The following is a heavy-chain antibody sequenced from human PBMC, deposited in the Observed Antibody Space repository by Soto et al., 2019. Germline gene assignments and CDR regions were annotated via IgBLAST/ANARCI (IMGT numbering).Heavy chain of an antibody. J-gene: IGHJ6*02. Sequence: SVKVSCRASGGTFSSYAISWVRQAPGQGLEWMGGIIPIFGTANYAQKFQGRVTITADESTSTAYMELSSLRSEDTAVYYCARPELRYFDWSPAAQKYGMDVWGQGTTVTVSS. D-gene: IGHD3-9*01. CDR3: ARPELRYFDWSPAAQKYGMDV. CDR2: IIPIFGTA. CDR1: GGTFSSYA. V-gene: IGHV1-69*01.